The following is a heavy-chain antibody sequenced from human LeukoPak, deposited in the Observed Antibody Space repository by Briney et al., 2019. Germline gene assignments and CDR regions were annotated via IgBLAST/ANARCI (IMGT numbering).Heavy chain of an antibody. Sequence: SETLSLTCTVSGGSISSYYWSWIRRPPGKGLEWIGYINTSGSTNYNPSLKSRVTISVDTSKNQFSLKLSSVTAADTAVYYCARLNIVVVPAAIRGVNNWFDPWGQGTLVTVSS. CDR2: INTSGST. V-gene: IGHV4-4*09. CDR3: ARLNIVVVPAAIRGVNNWFDP. J-gene: IGHJ5*02. D-gene: IGHD2-2*02. CDR1: GGSISSYY.